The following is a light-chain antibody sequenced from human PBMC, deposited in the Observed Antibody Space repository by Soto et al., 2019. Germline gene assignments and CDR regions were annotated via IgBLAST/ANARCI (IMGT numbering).Light chain of an antibody. CDR1: QNISML. CDR2: DAS. J-gene: IGKJ5*01. V-gene: IGKV1-5*01. CDR3: QQYKSYPIT. Sequence: DIQMTQSPSTLSASVGDRVTITCRADQNISMLLTWYQHKSGKAPNVLIYDASSLESGVPSRFSGSGSGTEFTLTIGSLQPDDFAIYYCQQYKSYPITFGQGTRLEIK.